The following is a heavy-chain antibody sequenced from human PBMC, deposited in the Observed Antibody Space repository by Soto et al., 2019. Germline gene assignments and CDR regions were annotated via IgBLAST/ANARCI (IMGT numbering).Heavy chain of an antibody. J-gene: IGHJ2*01. Sequence: QLQLQESGSGLVKPSQTLSLTCAVSGGSISRGGSSWSWIRQPPGKGLEWIGYIYHSGNTYYNPSLKSRVTISVDRSKNQFSLKLSSVTAADTAVYYCARVPGLWGRGTLVTVSS. CDR3: ARVPGL. CDR1: GGSISRGGSS. CDR2: IYHSGNT. V-gene: IGHV4-30-2*01.